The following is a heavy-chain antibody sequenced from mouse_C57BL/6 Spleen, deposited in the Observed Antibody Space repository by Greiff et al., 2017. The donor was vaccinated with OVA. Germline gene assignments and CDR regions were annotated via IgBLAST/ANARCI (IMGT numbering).Heavy chain of an antibody. CDR2: IHPNSGST. CDR3: ARYPSNLSFDY. V-gene: IGHV1-64*01. D-gene: IGHD2-5*01. CDR1: GYTFTSYW. J-gene: IGHJ2*01. Sequence: QVQLQQPGAELVKPGASVKLSCKASGYTFTSYWMHWVKQRPGQGLEWIGMIHPNSGSTNYNEKFKSKATLTVDKSSSTAYMQLSSLTSEDSAVYYCARYPSNLSFDYWGQGTTLTVSS.